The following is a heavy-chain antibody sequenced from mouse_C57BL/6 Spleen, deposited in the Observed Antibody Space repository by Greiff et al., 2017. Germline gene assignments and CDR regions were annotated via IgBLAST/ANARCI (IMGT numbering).Heavy chain of an antibody. CDR1: GYSFTDYY. CDR3: ARERITTVVSPFDY. CDR2: INPNDGTT. J-gene: IGHJ2*01. D-gene: IGHD1-1*01. V-gene: IGHV1-39*01. Sequence: EVQLQQSGPELVKPGASVKLSCKASGYSFTDYYMNWVKQSNGQSLEWIGVINPNDGTTSYNQKFKGKATLTVDQSSSTAYMQLNSLTSDDSAVYYCARERITTVVSPFDYWGQGTTLTVSS.